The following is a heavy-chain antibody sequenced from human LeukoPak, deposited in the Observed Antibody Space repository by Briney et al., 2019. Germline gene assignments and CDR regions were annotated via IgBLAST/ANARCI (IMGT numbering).Heavy chain of an antibody. CDR3: AKETQHYYDFWSGYPGGGYFDY. V-gene: IGHV3-74*01. Sequence: GGSLRLSCAASGFTFSSYWMHWVRQAPGKGLVWVSRINSDGSSTSYADSVKGRFTISRDNAKNTLYLQMNSLRAEDTAVYYCAKETQHYYDFWSGYPGGGYFDYWGQGTLVTVSS. D-gene: IGHD3-3*01. CDR1: GFTFSSYW. J-gene: IGHJ4*02. CDR2: INSDGSST.